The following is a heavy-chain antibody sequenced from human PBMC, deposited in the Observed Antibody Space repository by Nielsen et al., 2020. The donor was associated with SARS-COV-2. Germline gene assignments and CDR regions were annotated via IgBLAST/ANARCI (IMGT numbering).Heavy chain of an antibody. J-gene: IGHJ6*02. Sequence: WLRQPPGKGLEWVANIKQDGSEKYYVDSVKGRFTISRDNAKNSLYLQMNSLRAEDTAVYYCARDTNYYDSSGYYYGDYYYYGMDVWGQGTTVTVSS. D-gene: IGHD3-22*01. V-gene: IGHV3-7*03. CDR2: IKQDGSEK. CDR3: ARDTNYYDSSGYYYGDYYYYGMDV.